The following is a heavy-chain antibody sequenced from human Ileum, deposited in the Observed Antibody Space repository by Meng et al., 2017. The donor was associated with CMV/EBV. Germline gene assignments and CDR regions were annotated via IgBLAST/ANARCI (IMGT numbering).Heavy chain of an antibody. CDR2: INHSGST. CDR1: GGSFSGYY. CDR3: ARGRYSYGYFDY. D-gene: IGHD5-18*01. J-gene: IGHJ4*02. Sequence: SETLSLTCAVYGGSFSGYYWSWIRQPPGNGLEWIGEINHSGSTNYNPSLKSRVTISVDTPKNQFSLKLSSVTAADTAVYYCARGRYSYGYFDYWGQGTLVTVSS. V-gene: IGHV4-34*01.